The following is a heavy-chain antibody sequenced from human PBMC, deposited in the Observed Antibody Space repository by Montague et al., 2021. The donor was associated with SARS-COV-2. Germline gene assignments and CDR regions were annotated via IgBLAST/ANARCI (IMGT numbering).Heavy chain of an antibody. D-gene: IGHD1-1*01. J-gene: IGHJ1*01. V-gene: IGHV4-59*08. CDR2: IYFSGST. Sequence: SETLSLTCTVSGDSMTNSYWSWIRQPPEKGQEYIGYIYFSGSTNYNPSLKTRLTISVDTSKNQSPLKLSPVTAADTAGYFCTRLALGWNTDWGQGILVTVSS. CDR1: GDSMTNSY. CDR3: TRLALGWNTD.